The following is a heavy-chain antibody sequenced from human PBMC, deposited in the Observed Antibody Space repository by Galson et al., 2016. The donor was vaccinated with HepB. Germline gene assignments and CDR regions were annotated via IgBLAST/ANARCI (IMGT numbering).Heavy chain of an antibody. Sequence: SLRLSCAASGFTFSIYGMHWVRQAPGEGLEWVAFISYDGSKKYYADSAKGRFTISRDNSKNTLYLQMNSLRAEDTAVFYCAKDNSIAVAVSWFDPWGQGTLVTVSS. J-gene: IGHJ5*02. CDR2: ISYDGSKK. D-gene: IGHD6-13*01. CDR3: AKDNSIAVAVSWFDP. V-gene: IGHV3-30*18. CDR1: GFTFSIYG.